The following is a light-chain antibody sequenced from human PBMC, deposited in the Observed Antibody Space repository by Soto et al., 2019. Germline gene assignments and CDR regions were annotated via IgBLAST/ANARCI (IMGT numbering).Light chain of an antibody. CDR3: QQDGTSPWT. CDR2: GAS. Sequence: EIVLTQSPATLSLSPGDTGTLSCRASQSVISNSLVWYQQKPGQVPRLLIYGASNRATGIPDRFSGSGSGTDFRLTISRLEPEDFAVYFCQQDGTSPWTFGQGTKVDIK. J-gene: IGKJ1*01. V-gene: IGKV3-20*01. CDR1: QSVISNS.